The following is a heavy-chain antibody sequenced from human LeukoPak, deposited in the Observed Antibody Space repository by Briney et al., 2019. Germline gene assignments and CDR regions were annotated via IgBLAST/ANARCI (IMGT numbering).Heavy chain of an antibody. CDR1: GFTFSSYS. Sequence: PGGSLRLSCAASGFTFSSYSMNWVRQAPGKGLEWVAFIRHDGTNKYYTDSVEGRFTISRDNSKNTLYLQMSRLRAEDTAMYYCAKEVGWEGSGTFEHYFDYWGQGTLVTVSP. V-gene: IGHV3-30*02. D-gene: IGHD3-10*01. CDR2: IRHDGTNK. J-gene: IGHJ4*02. CDR3: AKEVGWEGSGTFEHYFDY.